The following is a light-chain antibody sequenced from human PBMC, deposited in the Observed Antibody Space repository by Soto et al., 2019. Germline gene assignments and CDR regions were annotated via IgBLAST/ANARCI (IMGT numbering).Light chain of an antibody. J-gene: IGKJ2*01. V-gene: IGKV3-20*01. CDR2: GAS. CDR3: QQYGYAPNT. Sequence: EIVLTQSPGTLSLSPGERATLSCRASQSVSSSYLAWYQQKPGQAPRLLIYGASSRATGIPDRFSGSGSGTDFTLTISRLEPEDFAMYYGQQYGYAPNTFGLGTKVEI. CDR1: QSVSSSY.